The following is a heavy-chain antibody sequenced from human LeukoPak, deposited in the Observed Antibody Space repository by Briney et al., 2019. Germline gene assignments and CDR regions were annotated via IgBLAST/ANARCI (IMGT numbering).Heavy chain of an antibody. Sequence: TSETLSLTCAVYGGSVIGHYWSWIRQPPGKGLEWIGEINDSGTTTYNPSLKSRVTISVDTSKNQFSLKLSSVTAADTAVYYCARGYGIAARPWGYWGQGTLVTVSS. CDR3: ARGYGIAARPWGY. V-gene: IGHV4-34*01. CDR2: INDSGTT. J-gene: IGHJ4*02. CDR1: GGSVIGHY. D-gene: IGHD6-6*01.